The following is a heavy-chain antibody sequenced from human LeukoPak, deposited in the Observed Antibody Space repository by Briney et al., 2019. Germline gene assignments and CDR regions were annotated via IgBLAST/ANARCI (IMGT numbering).Heavy chain of an antibody. CDR2: INPSGGST. Sequence: GASVKVSCKASGYTFTSYYMHWVRQAPGQGLEWMGIINPSGGSTSYAQKFQGRVTMTRDTSTSTVYMELSSLRSEDTAVYYCARGRASSGIVVVTHYYFDYWGQGTLVTVSS. CDR1: GYTFTSYY. CDR3: ARGRASSGIVVVTHYYFDY. J-gene: IGHJ4*02. V-gene: IGHV1-46*01. D-gene: IGHD3-22*01.